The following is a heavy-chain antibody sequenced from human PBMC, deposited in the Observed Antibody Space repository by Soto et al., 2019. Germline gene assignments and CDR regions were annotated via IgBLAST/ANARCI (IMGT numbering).Heavy chain of an antibody. V-gene: IGHV4-31*03. CDR3: ARAYTGSDYYGSGSFDY. Sequence: SLALACPVSGGSISSGGYYWSWIRQHPGKGLEWIGYIYYSGSTYYNPSLKSRVTISVDTSKNQFSLKLSSVTAADTAVYSCARAYTGSDYYGSGSFDYWGQGTLVTVYS. CDR1: GGSISSGGYY. J-gene: IGHJ4*02. CDR2: IYYSGST. D-gene: IGHD3-10*01.